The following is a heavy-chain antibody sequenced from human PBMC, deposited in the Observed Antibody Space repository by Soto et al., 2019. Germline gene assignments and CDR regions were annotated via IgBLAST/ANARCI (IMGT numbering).Heavy chain of an antibody. J-gene: IGHJ4*02. CDR3: AKKYCSSISCSIAY. D-gene: IGHD2-2*01. CDR2: ISGSGDRI. V-gene: IGHV3-23*01. Sequence: EVQLLESGGGLVQPGGSLRLPCAASGFTFSSYAMSWVRQAPGKGLEWVSVISGSGDRIYYADSVKGRFTISRDNSKNTLYLQMNSLRAEDTAVDHCAKKYCSSISCSIAYWGQGTLVTVSS. CDR1: GFTFSSYA.